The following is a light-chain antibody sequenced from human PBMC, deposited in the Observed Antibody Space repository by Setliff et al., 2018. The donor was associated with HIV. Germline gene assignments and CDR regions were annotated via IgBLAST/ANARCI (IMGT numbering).Light chain of an antibody. J-gene: IGLJ1*01. CDR1: SSDLGSYHL. Sequence: QSVLTQPASVSGSPGQSITISCTGTSSDLGSYHLVSWYQHHPGKAPKLMIYEGSQRPSGVSTRFSGSTSGDTASLTIAGLQAEDEADYYCCSYVAGSHYVFGTGTKVTV. CDR2: EGS. V-gene: IGLV2-23*01. CDR3: CSYVAGSHYV.